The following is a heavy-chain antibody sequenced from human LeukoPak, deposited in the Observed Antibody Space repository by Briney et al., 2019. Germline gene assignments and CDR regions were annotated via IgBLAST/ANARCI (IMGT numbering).Heavy chain of an antibody. D-gene: IGHD6-13*01. CDR1: GFTFSGYG. J-gene: IGHJ3*02. Sequence: GGSLRLSCAASGFTFSGYGMHWVRQAPGKGLEWVAVISYDGSNKNYADSVKGRFTISRDNSKNTLYLQMNSLRAEDTAVYYCATLPGLDSSSSSGAFDIWGQGTMVTVSS. CDR3: ATLPGLDSSSSSGAFDI. V-gene: IGHV3-30*03. CDR2: ISYDGSNK.